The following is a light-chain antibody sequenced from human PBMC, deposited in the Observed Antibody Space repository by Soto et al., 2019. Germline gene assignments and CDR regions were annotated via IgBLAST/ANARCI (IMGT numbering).Light chain of an antibody. V-gene: IGLV2-23*02. Sequence: QSALTQPASVSGSPGQSITISCTGTSSDVGSYNLVSWYQQHPGKAPKLMIYEVSKRPSGVSNRFSGSKSGNTASLTISGLQAEDEADYSCCSYAGSSRHVFGTGTKLTVL. CDR2: EVS. J-gene: IGLJ1*01. CDR3: CSYAGSSRHV. CDR1: SSDVGSYNL.